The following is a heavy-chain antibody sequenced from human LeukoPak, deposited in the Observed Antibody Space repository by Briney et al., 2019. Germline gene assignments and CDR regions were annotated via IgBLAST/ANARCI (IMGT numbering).Heavy chain of an antibody. CDR2: ISAYNGNT. V-gene: IGHV1-18*01. D-gene: IGHD5-12*01. Sequence: ASVKVSCKAFGYRFTSYGISWVRQAPGQGLEWMGWISAYNGNTNYAQKLQGRVTMTTDTSTSTAYMELRSLRSDDTAVCYCARVRIQRGYYFDYWGQGTLVTVSS. CDR1: GYRFTSYG. CDR3: ARVRIQRGYYFDY. J-gene: IGHJ4*02.